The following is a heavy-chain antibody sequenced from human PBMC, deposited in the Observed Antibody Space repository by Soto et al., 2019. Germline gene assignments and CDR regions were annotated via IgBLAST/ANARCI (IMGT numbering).Heavy chain of an antibody. CDR1: GYHFTSYY. CDR2: INPSGGST. Sequence: QVQLVQSGAEVKKPGASAKVSCKAAGYHFTSYYMHWVRHAPGQGIDWMAIINPSGGSTSYAQKFEGIVTITGDASTSTVYMELSSLRSEDTALYYCARELKHSDGSGDPDYWGQGTLVTVSS. CDR3: ARELKHSDGSGDPDY. V-gene: IGHV1-46*03. D-gene: IGHD3-10*01. J-gene: IGHJ4*02.